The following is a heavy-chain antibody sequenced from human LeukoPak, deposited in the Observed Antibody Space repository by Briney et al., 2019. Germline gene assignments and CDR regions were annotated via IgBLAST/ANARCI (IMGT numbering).Heavy chain of an antibody. CDR3: AKQTDMVTGGFDI. Sequence: PGGSLRLSCAASGFTFSSHGMHWVRQAPGKGLEWVAVIWYDGSNKDYADSVKGRFTISRDNSKNTLYLQMNSLRAEDTAVYYCAKQTDMVTGGFDIWGQGTRVTVSS. CDR1: GFTFSSHG. CDR2: IWYDGSNK. J-gene: IGHJ3*02. D-gene: IGHD5-18*01. V-gene: IGHV3-33*06.